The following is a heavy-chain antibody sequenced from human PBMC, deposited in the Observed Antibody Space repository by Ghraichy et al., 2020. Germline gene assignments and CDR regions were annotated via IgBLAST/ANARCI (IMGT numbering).Heavy chain of an antibody. CDR2: IDRYTANP. Sequence: ASVKVSCKASGYTFTSYAINWVRQAPGQGLEWMGWIDRYTANPTYAPGFPGRFVFPLDMSVSTAYLEISSLESEDTAVYYCARDGVQMPGSDAYEYWGQGNLVTVSS. D-gene: IGHD5-12*01. J-gene: IGHJ4*02. CDR3: ARDGVQMPGSDAYEY. CDR1: GYTFTSYA. V-gene: IGHV7-4-1*02.